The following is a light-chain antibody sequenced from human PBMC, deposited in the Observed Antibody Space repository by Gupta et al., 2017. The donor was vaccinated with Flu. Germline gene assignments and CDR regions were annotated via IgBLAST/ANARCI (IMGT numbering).Light chain of an antibody. Sequence: DVQMTQSPSSLSASVGDRVTITCLTSHSISNYVHWFQLKGGEAPKLLIYAVSSLQRGVPSRFSGSGSGTEFTRTISGLQFEDFATYYCLQGARVPFTFGGGTKVEI. J-gene: IGKJ4*01. V-gene: IGKV1-39*01. CDR3: LQGARVPFT. CDR2: AVS. CDR1: HSISNY.